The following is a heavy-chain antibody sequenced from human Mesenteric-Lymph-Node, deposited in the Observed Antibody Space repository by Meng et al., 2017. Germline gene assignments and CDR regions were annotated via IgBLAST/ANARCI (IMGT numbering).Heavy chain of an antibody. Sequence: GESLKISCAASGFTFSSYAMSWVRQAPGKGLEWVSAISGSGGSTYYADSVKGRFTISRDNSKNTLYLQMNSLRAEDTAVYYCASLPYYGSGSSSEGDAFDIWGQGTMVTVSS. CDR3: ASLPYYGSGSSSEGDAFDI. V-gene: IGHV3-23*01. D-gene: IGHD3-10*01. CDR1: GFTFSSYA. J-gene: IGHJ3*02. CDR2: ISGSGGST.